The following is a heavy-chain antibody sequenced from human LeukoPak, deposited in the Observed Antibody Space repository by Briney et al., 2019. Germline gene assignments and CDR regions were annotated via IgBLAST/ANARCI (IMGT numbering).Heavy chain of an antibody. D-gene: IGHD3-10*01. J-gene: IGHJ5*02. V-gene: IGHV4-59*12. CDR3: ASTTRSYYPWFDP. CDR2: IYYSGST. CDR1: GGSISSYY. Sequence: PSETLSLTCTVSGGSISSYYWSWIRQPPGKGLEWIGYIYYSGSTNYNPSLKSRVTISVDTSKNQFSLKLSSVTAADTAVYYCASTTRSYYPWFDPWGQGTLVTVSS.